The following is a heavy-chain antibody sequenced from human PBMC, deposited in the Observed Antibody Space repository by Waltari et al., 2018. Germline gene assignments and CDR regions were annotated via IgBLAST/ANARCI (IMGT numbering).Heavy chain of an antibody. Sequence: QVQLQESGPGLVKPSGTLSLTCAVSGGSISSSNWWSWVRQPPGKGLEWIGEIYHSGSTNYNPSLKSRVTISVDKSKNQFSLKLGSVTAADTAVYYCARTHYDFWSGYSNWFDPWGQGTLVTVSS. CDR3: ARTHYDFWSGYSNWFDP. J-gene: IGHJ5*02. V-gene: IGHV4-4*02. CDR2: IYHSGST. CDR1: GGSISSSNW. D-gene: IGHD3-3*01.